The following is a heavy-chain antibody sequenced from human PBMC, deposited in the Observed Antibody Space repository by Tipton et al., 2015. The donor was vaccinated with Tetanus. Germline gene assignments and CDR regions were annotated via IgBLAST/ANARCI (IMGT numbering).Heavy chain of an antibody. CDR2: IAFDGKNE. CDR3: ARDYPDFDY. D-gene: IGHD3-16*02. J-gene: IGHJ4*02. V-gene: IGHV3-30*03. Sequence: SLRLSCAASGFRFSYYGMNWVRQAPGKGLEWVAVIAFDGKNERYADSVKGRFIISRDNSKNTLYLQMSNLRAEDTAVYYCARDYPDFDYWGQGTLVTVSS. CDR1: GFRFSYYG.